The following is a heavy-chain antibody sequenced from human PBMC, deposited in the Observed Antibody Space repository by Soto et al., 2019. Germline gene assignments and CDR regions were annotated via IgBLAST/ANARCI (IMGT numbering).Heavy chain of an antibody. CDR3: AIEACAGGYSWGWFDT. V-gene: IGHV4-31*03. CDR1: GAYIASGGHY. J-gene: IGHJ5*02. D-gene: IGHD5-12*01. Sequence: QVQLQESAPGLLKPSPTLSLTSSVSGAYIASGGHYWPWIRKHPGQGLERVGHIHDRGTTHYTPSLRSRVTSCMVTSKSHFSLYLVSVTAADTAVYVCAIEACAGGYSWGWFDTWGQGHLVTVSS. CDR2: IHDRGTT.